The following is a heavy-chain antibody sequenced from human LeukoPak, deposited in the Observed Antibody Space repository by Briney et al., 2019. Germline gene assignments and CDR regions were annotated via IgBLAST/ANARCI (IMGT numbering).Heavy chain of an antibody. Sequence: GGSLRLSCAASGFTFSSYSMNWVRQAPGKGLEWVSSISSSSSYIYYADSVKGRFTISRDNAKNSLYLRMNSLRAEDTAVYYCARDLCSGGSCYSVYDYWGQGTLVTVSS. CDR3: ARDLCSGGSCYSVYDY. CDR2: ISSSSSYI. CDR1: GFTFSSYS. V-gene: IGHV3-21*01. D-gene: IGHD2-15*01. J-gene: IGHJ4*02.